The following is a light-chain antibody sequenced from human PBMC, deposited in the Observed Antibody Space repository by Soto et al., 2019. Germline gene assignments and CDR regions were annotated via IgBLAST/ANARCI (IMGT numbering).Light chain of an antibody. CDR1: SSDVGRYNF. CDR2: EVT. CDR3: CSDAGSGIYV. J-gene: IGLJ1*01. Sequence: QSALTQPAPVSGSPGQSITISCTGTSSDVGRYNFVSWYQQRPGKVPKVLIYEVTNRPSGVSNRFSGSKSGNTAFLTISGLQAEDEADYYCCSDAGSGIYVFGTGTKLTVL. V-gene: IGLV2-23*02.